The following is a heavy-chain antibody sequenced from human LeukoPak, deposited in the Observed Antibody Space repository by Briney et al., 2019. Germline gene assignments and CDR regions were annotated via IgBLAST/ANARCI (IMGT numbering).Heavy chain of an antibody. D-gene: IGHD2/OR15-2a*01. CDR2: INWNGDSR. CDR3: TTAFYRGSAYFDY. Sequence: GGSLRLSCTASGFKFDDYGMTWVRQAPGKGLEWVSDINWNGDSRGYAHSVRGRFTIYRDNSKNSLYLQMNSLKTEDTAVYYCTTAFYRGSAYFDYWGQGTLVTVSS. V-gene: IGHV3-20*04. J-gene: IGHJ4*02. CDR1: GFKFDDYG.